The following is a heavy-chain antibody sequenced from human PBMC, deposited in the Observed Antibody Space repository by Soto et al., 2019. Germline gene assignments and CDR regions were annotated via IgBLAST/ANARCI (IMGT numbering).Heavy chain of an antibody. Sequence: PSENLSLTCTVSGGSISSYYWSWIRQPPGKGLEWIGYIYYSGSTNYNPSLKSRVTISVDTSKNQFSLKLSSVTAADTAVYYCARDRALEWFPWFDPWGQGTLVTVSS. CDR2: IYYSGST. CDR1: GGSISSYY. D-gene: IGHD3-3*01. J-gene: IGHJ5*02. CDR3: ARDRALEWFPWFDP. V-gene: IGHV4-59*01.